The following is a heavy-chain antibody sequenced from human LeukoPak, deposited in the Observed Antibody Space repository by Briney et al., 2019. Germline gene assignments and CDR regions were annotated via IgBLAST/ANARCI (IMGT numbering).Heavy chain of an antibody. CDR2: ISGYNGNT. Sequence: ASVKVSCKASTYTFTRYGISWVRQAPGQGLEWMGWISGYNGNTNYAQKFLGRVSMTADTATSTAYMELRSLRSDDTAVYYCARDQRPGYYDSSGFPRPRYFQHWGQGTLVTVSS. J-gene: IGHJ1*01. CDR3: ARDQRPGYYDSSGFPRPRYFQH. CDR1: TYTFTRYG. D-gene: IGHD3-22*01. V-gene: IGHV1-18*01.